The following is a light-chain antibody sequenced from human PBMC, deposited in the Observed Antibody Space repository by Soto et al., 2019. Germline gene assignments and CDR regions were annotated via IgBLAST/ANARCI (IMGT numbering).Light chain of an antibody. CDR1: QSISSY. Sequence: DIQMTQSPSSLSASVGDRVTITCRASQSISSYLNWYQQKPGKAPKLLIYAASSLQSGVPSRFSGSGSGTDFTLTISSLPPEDFATYYPPTFGQGTKLEIK. J-gene: IGKJ2*01. CDR2: AAS. CDR3: PT. V-gene: IGKV1-39*01.